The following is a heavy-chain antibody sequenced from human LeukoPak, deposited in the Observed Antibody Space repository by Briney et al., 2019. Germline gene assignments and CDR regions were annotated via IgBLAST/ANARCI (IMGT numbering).Heavy chain of an antibody. CDR2: IKQDGSEK. V-gene: IGHV3-7*02. CDR1: GFTFNNCW. D-gene: IGHD5/OR15-5a*01. CDR3: VCRITDS. Sequence: GGSLRLPCAASGFTFNNCWMTWVRQAPGKGLEWVANIKQDGSEKNYVDSVTGRFTISRDNAKNSLYLQMSSLRAEDTAVYYRVCRITDSWGQGTLVTVSS. J-gene: IGHJ4*02.